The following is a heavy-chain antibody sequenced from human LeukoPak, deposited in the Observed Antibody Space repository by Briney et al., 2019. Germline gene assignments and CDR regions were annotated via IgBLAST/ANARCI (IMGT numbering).Heavy chain of an antibody. Sequence: SETLSLTCTVSGGSISSGDYYWSWIRQPPGKGLEGIGYIYYSGSTYYNPSLKSRVTISVDTSKNQFSLKLSSVTAADTAVYYCARGTTEFPGYWGQGTLVTVSS. J-gene: IGHJ4*02. V-gene: IGHV4-30-4*01. CDR1: GGSISSGDYY. CDR2: IYYSGST. CDR3: ARGTTEFPGY. D-gene: IGHD4-17*01.